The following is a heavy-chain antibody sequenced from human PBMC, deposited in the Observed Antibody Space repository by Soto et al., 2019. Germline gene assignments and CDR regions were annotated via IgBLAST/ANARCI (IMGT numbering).Heavy chain of an antibody. CDR2: ISATGGGT. CDR1: GFKFSNYS. J-gene: IGHJ4*02. D-gene: IGHD3-16*01. CDR3: AKDRRAGGTSAFYFDF. V-gene: IGHV3-23*01. Sequence: PGGSLRLSCAASGFKFSNYSMSWVRQAPGKGLEWVSLISATGGGTYYADSVKGRFTISRNNSHNTLYLQVHSFTAEATAVYYCAKDRRAGGTSAFYFDFWGQGAQVTVSS.